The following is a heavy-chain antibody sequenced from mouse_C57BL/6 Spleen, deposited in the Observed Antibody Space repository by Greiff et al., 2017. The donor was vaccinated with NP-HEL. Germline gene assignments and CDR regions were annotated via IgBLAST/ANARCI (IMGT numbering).Heavy chain of an antibody. CDR1: GFTFSDYG. V-gene: IGHV5-15*01. J-gene: IGHJ4*01. Sequence: EVKLMESGGGLVQPGGSLKLSCAASGFTFSDYGMAWVRQAPRKGPEWVAFISNLAYSIYYADTVTGRFTISRENAKNTLYREMSSLRSEDTAMYYCARPDGYYAMDYWGQGTSVTVSS. CDR2: ISNLAYSI. D-gene: IGHD2-3*01. CDR3: ARPDGYYAMDY.